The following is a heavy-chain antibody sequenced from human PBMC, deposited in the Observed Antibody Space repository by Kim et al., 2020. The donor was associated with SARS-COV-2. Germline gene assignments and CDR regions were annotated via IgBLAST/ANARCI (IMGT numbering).Heavy chain of an antibody. V-gene: IGHV1-3*01. Sequence: ASVKVSCKASGYSFDTFSLYWLRQPPGQRFEWMGWINGGNGNTRYSQNFQGRVIFTRDTSATTAYMELTSLTFKDTAVYYCAREGSGSYNWLDPWGQGTL. CDR1: GYSFDTFS. J-gene: IGHJ5*02. D-gene: IGHD3-10*01. CDR2: INGGNGNT. CDR3: AREGSGSYNWLDP.